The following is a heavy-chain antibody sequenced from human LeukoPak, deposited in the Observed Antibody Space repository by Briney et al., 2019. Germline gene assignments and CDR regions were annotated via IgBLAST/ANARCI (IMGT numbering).Heavy chain of an antibody. CDR2: IYYSGRT. V-gene: IGHV4-39*07. CDR3: ARIITGTTTAFDI. D-gene: IGHD1-7*01. CDR1: GDSVSRSDSY. J-gene: IGHJ3*02. Sequence: PSETLSLTCSVSGDSVSRSDSYWDWIRQPPGKGLEWIGTIYYSGRTYYSPSLKSRVTLSVDTSKNQFSLKLSSVTAADTAVYYCARIITGTTTAFDIWGQGTIVTVSS.